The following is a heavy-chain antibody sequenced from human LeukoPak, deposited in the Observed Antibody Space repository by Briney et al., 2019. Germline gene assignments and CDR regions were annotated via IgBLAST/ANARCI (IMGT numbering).Heavy chain of an antibody. D-gene: IGHD6-19*01. CDR1: GFSFSSYA. CDR2: MSSSDDGR. V-gene: IGHV3-23*01. J-gene: IGHJ4*02. CDR3: ARQQWLDGAYYFDY. Sequence: GGSLRLSCATSGFSFSSYAMSWVRQAPGKGLERVSTMSSSDDGRYYAASVRGRFTISRDTSRSTLYLQMNSLRAEDTAVYYCARQQWLDGAYYFDYWGQGTLVTVSS.